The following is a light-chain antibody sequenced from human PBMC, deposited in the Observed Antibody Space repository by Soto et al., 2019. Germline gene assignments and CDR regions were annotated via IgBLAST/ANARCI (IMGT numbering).Light chain of an antibody. V-gene: IGLV2-14*01. CDR3: SSYASSNAQL. CDR2: EVS. Sequence: QSALAQPASVSGTPGQSITVSCIGTSSDIGRYNYVSWYQQHPGRAPKLIIREVSSRPSGVPTRFSGSKSGNSASLTISGLQVEDEAYYFCSSYASSNAQLFGGGTKLTVL. J-gene: IGLJ2*01. CDR1: SSDIGRYNY.